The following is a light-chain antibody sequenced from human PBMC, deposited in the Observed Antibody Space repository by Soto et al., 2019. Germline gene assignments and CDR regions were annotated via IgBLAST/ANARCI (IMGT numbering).Light chain of an antibody. V-gene: IGKV2-30*01. CDR2: EAS. CDR1: RSLVCSDGNTS. CDR3: LQGTHWPHT. J-gene: IGKJ1*01. Sequence: AVMTQSPLNLPVTLGQPAYSSCRSSRSLVCSDGNTSLNWFQQRPGQSPRRLIFEASNRDSGVPARFCGSASGTDFTLTISRVEPEDVGVYYCLQGTHWPHTFGQGTKVDTK.